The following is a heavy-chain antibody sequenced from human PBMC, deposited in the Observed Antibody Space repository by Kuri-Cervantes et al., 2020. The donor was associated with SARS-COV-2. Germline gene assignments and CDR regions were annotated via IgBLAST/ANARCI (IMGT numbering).Heavy chain of an antibody. Sequence: SVKVSCKASGGTFSSYAISWVRQAPGQGLEWMGGIIPIFGTANYAQKFQGRVTITADKFTSTAYMELSSLRSEDTAVYYCARGGPITIFGVVTKRFDYWGQGTLVTVSS. CDR1: GGTFSSYA. V-gene: IGHV1-69*06. CDR3: ARGGPITIFGVVTKRFDY. J-gene: IGHJ4*02. D-gene: IGHD3-3*01. CDR2: IIPIFGTA.